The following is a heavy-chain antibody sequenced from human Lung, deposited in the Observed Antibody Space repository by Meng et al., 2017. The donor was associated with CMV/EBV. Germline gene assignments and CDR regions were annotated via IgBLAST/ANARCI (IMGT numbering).Heavy chain of an antibody. Sequence: SCAASGFTSSSYWTSWVRQAPGKGLEWVANIKQDGSEKYYVEFVKGRFNSTRDNAKNSLYLQMNSLRAEDTAVYSCARDRTGYSRGWYGYYGMDVWGQGTXVTVYS. D-gene: IGHD6-19*01. CDR2: IKQDGSEK. CDR1: GFTSSSYW. J-gene: IGHJ6*02. V-gene: IGHV3-7*01. CDR3: ARDRTGYSRGWYGYYGMDV.